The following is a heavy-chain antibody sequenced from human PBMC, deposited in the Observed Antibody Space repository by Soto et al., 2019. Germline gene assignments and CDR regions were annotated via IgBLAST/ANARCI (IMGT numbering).Heavy chain of an antibody. CDR3: AGPGYSGYDNRYCGGDCSADYAFDI. CDR2: IIPILGIA. D-gene: IGHD2-21*01. CDR1: GGTFSSYT. Sequence: ASVKVSCKASGGTFSSYTISWVRQAPGQGLEWMGRIIPILGIANYAQKFQGRVTITADKSTSTAYMELSSLRSEDTAVYYCAGPGYSGYDNRYCGGDCSADYAFDIWGQGTMVTVSS. J-gene: IGHJ3*02. V-gene: IGHV1-69*02.